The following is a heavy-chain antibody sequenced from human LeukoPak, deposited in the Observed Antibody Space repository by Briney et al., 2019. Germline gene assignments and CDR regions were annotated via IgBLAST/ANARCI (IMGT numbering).Heavy chain of an antibody. CDR3: STGCSSTTCYHWDNWFDP. Sequence: GGSLRLSCAASGFTFSNAWMSWVRQAPGKGLEWVGRIKSKTNGGTTDYAAPMKGRFSISRDDSKNTLYLQMNSLKTEDTAVYYCSTGCSSTTCYHWDNWFDPWGQGTLVTVSS. CDR1: GFTFSNAW. J-gene: IGHJ5*02. V-gene: IGHV3-15*01. CDR2: IKSKTNGGTT. D-gene: IGHD2-2*01.